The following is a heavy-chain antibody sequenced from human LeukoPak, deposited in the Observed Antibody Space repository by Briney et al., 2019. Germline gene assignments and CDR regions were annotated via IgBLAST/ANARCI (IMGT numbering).Heavy chain of an antibody. Sequence: PGGSLRLSCAASGFIFSSYAMSWVRQAPGKGLEWVSTISGSGGSTYYADSVKGRFTISRDNSKNTVYLQMNSLRAEDTAVYYCAKSHITRYPLQYYFDLWGQGAQVIVSS. V-gene: IGHV3-23*01. CDR1: GFIFSSYA. CDR3: AKSHITRYPLQYYFDL. CDR2: ISGSGGST. D-gene: IGHD2-21*01. J-gene: IGHJ4*02.